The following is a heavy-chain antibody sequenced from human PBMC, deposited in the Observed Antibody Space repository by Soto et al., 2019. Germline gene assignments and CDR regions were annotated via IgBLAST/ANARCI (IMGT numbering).Heavy chain of an antibody. Sequence: PSQTLSLTCAISGDSVSSNSAAWNWIRQSPSRRLEWLGSTYYRSKWYNDYAVSVKSRITINPDTSKNQSSLQLNSVTPEDTAVYYCAREAYYDFWIGYTTIDYWGQGTLVTVSS. V-gene: IGHV6-1*01. CDR3: AREAYYDFWIGYTTIDY. J-gene: IGHJ4*02. CDR1: GDSVSSNSAA. CDR2: TYYRSKWYN. D-gene: IGHD3-3*01.